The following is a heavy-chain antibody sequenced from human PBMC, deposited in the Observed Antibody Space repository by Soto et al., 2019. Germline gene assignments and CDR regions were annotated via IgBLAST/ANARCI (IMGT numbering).Heavy chain of an antibody. CDR2: TSYDGSNN. J-gene: IGHJ4*02. Sequence: QVQLVESGGGVVQPGTSLRLSCVGSGFTFRSYVIHWVRQAPGKGLEWVALTSYDGSNNFYGDSVKGRFTISRHNSRNTVELQMDSLRVEDTALYYCARWGTTGGLDVWGKGTLVSVSS. D-gene: IGHD3-16*01. CDR3: ARWGTTGGLDV. CDR1: GFTFRSYV. V-gene: IGHV3-33*05.